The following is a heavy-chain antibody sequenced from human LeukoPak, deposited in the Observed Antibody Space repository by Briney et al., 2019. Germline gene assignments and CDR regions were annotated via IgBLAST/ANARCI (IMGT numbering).Heavy chain of an antibody. D-gene: IGHD1-26*01. Sequence: SETLSLTCTVSGDSIRNYYWSWIRQPPGKGLEWIGYISNSGSTNYNPSLKSRVTISMDASQNQFSLRLTSVTAADTAVYYCARSFLGDWYFDLWGRGTLVTASS. V-gene: IGHV4-59*01. CDR3: ARSFLGDWYFDL. CDR1: GDSIRNYY. J-gene: IGHJ2*01. CDR2: ISNSGST.